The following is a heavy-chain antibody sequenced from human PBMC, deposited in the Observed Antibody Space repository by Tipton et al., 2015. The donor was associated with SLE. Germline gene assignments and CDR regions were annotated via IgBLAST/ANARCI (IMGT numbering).Heavy chain of an antibody. Sequence: SLRLSCAASGFTFSSFSMNWVRQAPGKGLEWVSYISSGTSLIYYADSVKGRFTISRDNAKNTLHLQMNSLRAEDTAVYYCARDRGLVQDYWGQGTLVTVSS. CDR2: ISSGTSLI. CDR3: ARDRGLVQDY. CDR1: GFTFSSFS. V-gene: IGHV3-48*04. J-gene: IGHJ4*02. D-gene: IGHD2-8*02.